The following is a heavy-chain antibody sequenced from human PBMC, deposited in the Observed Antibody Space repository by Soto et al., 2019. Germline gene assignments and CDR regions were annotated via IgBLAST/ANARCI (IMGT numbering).Heavy chain of an antibody. Sequence: PGGSLRLSCAASGFTFDDYAMHWVRQAPGKGLEWVSGISWNSGSIGYADSVKGRFTISRDNAKNSLYLQMNSLRAEDTALYYCAKDNYDSSAGWFDYWGQGTLVTVSS. CDR1: GFTFDDYA. D-gene: IGHD3-22*01. J-gene: IGHJ4*02. V-gene: IGHV3-9*01. CDR2: ISWNSGSI. CDR3: AKDNYDSSAGWFDY.